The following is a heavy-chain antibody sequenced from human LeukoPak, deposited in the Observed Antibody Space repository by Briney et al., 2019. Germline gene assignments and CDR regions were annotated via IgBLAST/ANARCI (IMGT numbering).Heavy chain of an antibody. CDR1: GLTFSNHN. CDR2: ISGRGEAI. V-gene: IGHV3-48*01. CDR3: ARTYGSGSLDC. D-gene: IGHD2-15*01. J-gene: IGHJ4*02. Sequence: GGSLRLSCAASGLTFSNHNMDWVRQAPGKGLEWISYISGRGEAIFYADPVQGRFTISRDNAKNSIYLQMNDLTAEDTAVYYCARTYGSGSLDCGGQGTLVTVSS.